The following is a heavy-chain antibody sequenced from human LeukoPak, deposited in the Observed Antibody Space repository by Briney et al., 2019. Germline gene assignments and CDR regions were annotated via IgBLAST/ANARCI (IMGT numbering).Heavy chain of an antibody. J-gene: IGHJ6*02. CDR1: GYSFTTYY. CDR3: ARERYCSGGNCFVTYYYGMDV. CDR2: INPTGGST. D-gene: IGHD2-15*01. V-gene: IGHV1-46*01. Sequence: ASVKVSCKASGYSFTTYYMHWVRQAPGQGLEWMGIINPTGGSTNYAQKFEGRVTMTRDTSTSTVYMELSSLRSEDTAVYYCARERYCSGGNCFVTYYYGMDVWGQGTTVTVFS.